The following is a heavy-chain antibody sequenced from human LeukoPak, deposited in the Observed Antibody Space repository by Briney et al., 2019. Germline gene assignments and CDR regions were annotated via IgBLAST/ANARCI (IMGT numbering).Heavy chain of an antibody. D-gene: IGHD2-2*02. Sequence: SVKVSCKASGGTFSSYAISWVRQAPGQWLEWMGWIIPIFGTANYAQKFQGRVTITTDESTSTAYMELSSLRSEDTAVYYCARGYCSSTTCYMRNYYYYYMDVWGKGTTVTVSS. V-gene: IGHV1-69*05. J-gene: IGHJ6*03. CDR2: IIPIFGTA. CDR1: GGTFSSYA. CDR3: ARGYCSSTTCYMRNYYYYYMDV.